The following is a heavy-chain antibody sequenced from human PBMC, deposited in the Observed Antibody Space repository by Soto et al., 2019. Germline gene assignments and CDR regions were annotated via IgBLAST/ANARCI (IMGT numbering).Heavy chain of an antibody. J-gene: IGHJ3*02. D-gene: IGHD6-19*01. V-gene: IGHV3-15*01. CDR1: GISLSSAW. Sequence: GGSLRLSCAAAGISLSSAWMDWVRQAPGKGLEWVGRIKSKSDGGTTDFAAPVKGRFTISRDDSGNTLFLQLNNLETEDTAMYYCTTEMRHSNGWYGPFNIWGQGAMVTVSS. CDR2: IKSKSDGGTT. CDR3: TTEMRHSNGWYGPFNI.